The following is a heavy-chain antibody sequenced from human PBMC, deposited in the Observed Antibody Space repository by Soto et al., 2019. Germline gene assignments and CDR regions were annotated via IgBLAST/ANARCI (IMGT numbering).Heavy chain of an antibody. V-gene: IGHV3-74*01. CDR1: GFTFSNYW. Sequence: EVHLVESGGGLVQPGESLRLSCAASGFTFSNYWMHWVRQAPGKGLVWVARIKYDGSGATYAASVRGRITVTRNNAENTMYVQMDSLRAEVTGVYYCVRDMELWRLDSWRQGTLVTVSS. D-gene: IGHD2-21*01. J-gene: IGHJ4*02. CDR3: VRDMELWRLDS. CDR2: IKYDGSGA.